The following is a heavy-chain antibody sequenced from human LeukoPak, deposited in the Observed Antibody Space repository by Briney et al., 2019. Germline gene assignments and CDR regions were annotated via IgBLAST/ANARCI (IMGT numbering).Heavy chain of an antibody. J-gene: IGHJ4*02. CDR2: IYTSGST. CDR3: ARESCSGCYQFDY. CDR1: GGSILHCL. V-gene: IGHV4-4*07. Sequence: SETLSQTLTVGGGSILHCLCSGTRQPAGKGLERIGRIYTSGSTNYNPSLKSRVAISVDTAKNHISLTVNSVAAADTAVYYCARESCSGCYQFDYWGQGTLVTVSS. D-gene: IGHD6-25*01.